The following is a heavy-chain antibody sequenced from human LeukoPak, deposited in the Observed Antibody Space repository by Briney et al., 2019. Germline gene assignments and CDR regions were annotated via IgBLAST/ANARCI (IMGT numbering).Heavy chain of an antibody. V-gene: IGHV3-23*01. J-gene: IGHJ4*02. CDR3: AKGDYYEPKFDY. Sequence: PGGSLRLSCAASGFTLGTYAVNWVRQAAGKGLEWVSAISASGGSTYYADCVKGRFTISRDNSKHTLYLQMNSLRAEGTAVYYCAKGDYYEPKFDYWGQGTLVTVSS. CDR2: ISASGGST. CDR1: GFTLGTYA. D-gene: IGHD3-22*01.